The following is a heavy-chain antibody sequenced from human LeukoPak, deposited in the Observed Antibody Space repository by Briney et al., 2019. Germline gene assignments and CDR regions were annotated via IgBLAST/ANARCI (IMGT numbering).Heavy chain of an antibody. CDR1: GFTFSTFG. D-gene: IGHD6-19*01. CDR3: VAVAATGLDY. V-gene: IGHV3-23*01. J-gene: IGHJ4*02. Sequence: GGSLRLSCAASGFTFSTFGMSWVRQAPGKGLEWVSGISRSGGRTYYTDSVKGRFTISRDNSKKMMYLQMHSVRGEDTAVYYCVAVAATGLDYWGQGTLVSAS. CDR2: ISRSGGRT.